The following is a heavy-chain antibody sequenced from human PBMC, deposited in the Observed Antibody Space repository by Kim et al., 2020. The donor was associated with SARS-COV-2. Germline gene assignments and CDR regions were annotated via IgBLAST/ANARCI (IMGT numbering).Heavy chain of an antibody. CDR1: GYSFTDYP. D-gene: IGHD2-2*01. CDR3: ARPGVTSAFDY. V-gene: IGHV1-3*01. CDR2: INAEDGRT. J-gene: IGHJ4*02. Sequence: ASVKVSCKASGYSFTDYPIHWVRQAPGQGLEWMGWINAEDGRTRHSQKVEGRLTITRDTSANIAYMELTSLKSEDTAIYYCARPGVTSAFDYWGQGTLVSVTS.